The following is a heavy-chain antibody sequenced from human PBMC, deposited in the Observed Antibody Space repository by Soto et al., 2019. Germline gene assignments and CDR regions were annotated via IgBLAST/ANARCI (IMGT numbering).Heavy chain of an antibody. J-gene: IGHJ6*02. D-gene: IGHD1-26*01. Sequence: SQTLSLTCAISGDSVSSNTAPWNWIRQSPSRGLEWLGRTYYRSKWYNEYEVFVKSRVTINPDTTKNQFSLQLDSVTPEDTAVYYCARVSSGSNYRKADYYYYGIDVWGQGTTVTV. CDR1: GDSVSSNTAP. CDR3: ARVSSGSNYRKADYYYYGIDV. CDR2: TYYRSKWYN. V-gene: IGHV6-1*01.